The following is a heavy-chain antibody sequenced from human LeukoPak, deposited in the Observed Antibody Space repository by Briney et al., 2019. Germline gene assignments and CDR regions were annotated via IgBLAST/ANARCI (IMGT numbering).Heavy chain of an antibody. Sequence: GGSLRLSCAASGFTFSSYSMNWVRQAPGKGLEWVSYISSSSSTIYYADSVKGRFTISRDNAKNSLYLQMNSLRAEDTAVYYCARDSDTTTPHNWFDPWGQGTLVTVSS. D-gene: IGHD1-1*01. CDR3: ARDSDTTTPHNWFDP. CDR1: GFTFSSYS. V-gene: IGHV3-48*01. J-gene: IGHJ5*02. CDR2: ISSSSSTI.